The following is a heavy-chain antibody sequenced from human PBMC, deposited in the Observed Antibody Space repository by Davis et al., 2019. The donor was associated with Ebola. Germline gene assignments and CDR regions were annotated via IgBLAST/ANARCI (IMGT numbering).Heavy chain of an antibody. Sequence: PGGSLRLSCAASGFTFSSYGMHWVHQAPGKGLEWVAVISYDGSNKYYADSVKGRFTISRDNSKNTLYLQMNSLRAEDTAVYYCAKDLSSIAAAGTSYYYYYMDVWGKGTTVTVCS. D-gene: IGHD6-13*01. J-gene: IGHJ6*03. CDR1: GFTFSSYG. CDR2: ISYDGSNK. CDR3: AKDLSSIAAAGTSYYYYYMDV. V-gene: IGHV3-30*18.